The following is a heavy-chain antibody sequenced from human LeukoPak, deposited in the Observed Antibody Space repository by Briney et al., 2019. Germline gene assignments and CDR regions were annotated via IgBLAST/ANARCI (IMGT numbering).Heavy chain of an antibody. CDR1: GGSFSGYY. J-gene: IGHJ6*03. CDR2: INHSGST. Sequence: SETLSLTCAVYGGSFSGYYWSWIRQPPGKGLEWIGEINHSGSTNYNPSLKSRVTISVDTSKNQFSLKLSSVTAADTAVYYCARGGIAARYYYYYYTDVWGKGTTVTVSS. CDR3: ARGGIAARYYYYYYTDV. V-gene: IGHV4-34*01. D-gene: IGHD6-6*01.